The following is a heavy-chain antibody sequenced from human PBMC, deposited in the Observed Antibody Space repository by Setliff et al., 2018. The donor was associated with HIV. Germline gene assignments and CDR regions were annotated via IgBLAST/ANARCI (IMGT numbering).Heavy chain of an antibody. J-gene: IGHJ6*02. D-gene: IGHD3-10*01. Sequence: ASVKVSCKASGYTFTSYAIHWVRQAPGQRLEWMGWITVGDGNTKYSQKFQGRVTITRDTSASTAYMELSSLRSEDTAVYYCARDSFGGEFTYYYYGMDVWGQGTTVTVSS. CDR3: ARDSFGGEFTYYYYGMDV. CDR1: GYTFTSYA. V-gene: IGHV1-3*01. CDR2: ITVGDGNT.